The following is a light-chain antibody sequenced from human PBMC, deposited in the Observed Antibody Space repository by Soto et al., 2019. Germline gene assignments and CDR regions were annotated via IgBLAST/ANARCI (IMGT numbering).Light chain of an antibody. CDR2: AAS. CDR3: QKYNSSPLT. Sequence: DIQLTQSPSSLSASVGAIVTITCRASQGISNYLAWYQQKPGKVPKLLIYAASTLQSGVPSRFSGSGSGTDFTLTISSLKPEDVATYYCQKYNSSPLTCGGGTKVEIK. V-gene: IGKV1-27*01. CDR1: QGISNY. J-gene: IGKJ4*01.